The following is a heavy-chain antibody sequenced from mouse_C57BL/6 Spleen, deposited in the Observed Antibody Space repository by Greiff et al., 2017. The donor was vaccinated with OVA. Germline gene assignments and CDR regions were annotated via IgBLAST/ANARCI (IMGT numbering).Heavy chain of an antibody. CDR2: IYPGDGDT. J-gene: IGHJ2*01. Sequence: QVQLKQSGAELVKPGASVKISCKASGYAFSSYWMNWVKQRPGKGLEWIGQIYPGDGDTNYNGKFKGKATLTADKSSSTAYMQLSSLTSEDSAVYFCAREELYYYGSSPFDYWGQGTTLTVSS. CDR3: AREELYYYGSSPFDY. V-gene: IGHV1-80*01. CDR1: GYAFSSYW. D-gene: IGHD1-1*01.